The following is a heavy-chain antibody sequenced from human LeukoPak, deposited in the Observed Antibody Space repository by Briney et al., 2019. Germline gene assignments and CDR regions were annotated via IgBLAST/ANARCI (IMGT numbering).Heavy chain of an antibody. CDR2: ISAYNGNT. J-gene: IGHJ4*02. V-gene: IGHV1-18*01. Sequence: ASVKVSCKASGYTFTSYGISWVRQAPGQGLEWMGWISAYNGNTNYAQRLQGRVTMTTDTSTSTAYMELRSLRSDDTAVYYCAREVPYDSSRYYQPFDYWGQGTLVTVSS. CDR1: GYTFTSYG. D-gene: IGHD3-22*01. CDR3: AREVPYDSSRYYQPFDY.